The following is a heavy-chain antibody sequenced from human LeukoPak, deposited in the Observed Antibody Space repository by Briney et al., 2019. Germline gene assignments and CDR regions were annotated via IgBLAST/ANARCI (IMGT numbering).Heavy chain of an antibody. CDR1: GFTFSNYA. J-gene: IGHJ4*02. CDR3: AKYGSGSYED. D-gene: IGHD3-10*01. Sequence: GGSLRLSCAASGFTFSNYAMSWVRQAPGKGLEWVSDISSNGASTYYRDSMKGLFTISRDNSKNTVYLQMNSLRGDDTAVYYCAKYGSGSYEDWGQGTLVTVSS. CDR2: ISSNGAST. V-gene: IGHV3-23*01.